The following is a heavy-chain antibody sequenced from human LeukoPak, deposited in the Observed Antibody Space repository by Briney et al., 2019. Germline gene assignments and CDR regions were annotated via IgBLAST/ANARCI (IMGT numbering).Heavy chain of an antibody. CDR1: GYTFTSYG. J-gene: IGHJ5*02. V-gene: IGHV1-3*01. Sequence: ASVKVSCKASGYTFTSYGISWVRQAPGQRLEWMGWINAGNGNTKYSQKFQGRVTITRDTSASTAYMELSSLRSEDTAVYYCARGTAPGGQQLAPCNWFDPWGQGTLVTVSS. CDR3: ARGTAPGGQQLAPCNWFDP. CDR2: INAGNGNT. D-gene: IGHD6-13*01.